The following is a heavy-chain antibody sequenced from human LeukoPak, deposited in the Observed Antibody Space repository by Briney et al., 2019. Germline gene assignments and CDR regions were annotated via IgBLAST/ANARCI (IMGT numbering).Heavy chain of an antibody. CDR2: INHNGTT. D-gene: IGHD1-26*01. CDR1: GGSFSGYY. J-gene: IGHJ6*02. Sequence: SETLSLTCGVSGGSFSGYYWNWIRQAPGKGLEWIGEINHNGTTSSNPSLKSRVTISVDTSRSRFSLKLNSATAADTAVYYCARGFLGLNGGVWGQGTTVTVSS. CDR3: ARGFLGLNGGV. V-gene: IGHV4-34*01.